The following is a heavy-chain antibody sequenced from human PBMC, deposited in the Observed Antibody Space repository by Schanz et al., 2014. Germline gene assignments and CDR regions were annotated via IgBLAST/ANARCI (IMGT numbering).Heavy chain of an antibody. CDR3: ARIGGSGFEY. Sequence: VQLVESGGGLVQPGGSLRLSCTASGFTFSDYFMAWVRQPPGRGLEWVSDIGNGGITKYYADSVKGRFTISRDNSKTSQYLQMSSRRAEDTSGYYCARIGGSGFEYWAQGTLVTVSS. J-gene: IGHJ4*02. CDR1: GFTFSDYF. CDR2: IGNGGITK. V-gene: IGHV3-11*01. D-gene: IGHD6-25*01.